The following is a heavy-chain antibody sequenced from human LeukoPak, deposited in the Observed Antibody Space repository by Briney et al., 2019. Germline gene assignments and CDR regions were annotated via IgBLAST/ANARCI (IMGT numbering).Heavy chain of an antibody. Sequence: GGSLRLSCAASGFTFDDYGMSWVRQAPGKGLEWVSGMNWNGVSTGYADSVKGRFTISRDNAKNSLYLQMNGLRADDTALYYCARDRGWFGATDYWGQGVLVTVSS. CDR3: ARDRGWFGATDY. CDR2: MNWNGVST. CDR1: GFTFDDYG. D-gene: IGHD3-10*01. V-gene: IGHV3-20*04. J-gene: IGHJ4*02.